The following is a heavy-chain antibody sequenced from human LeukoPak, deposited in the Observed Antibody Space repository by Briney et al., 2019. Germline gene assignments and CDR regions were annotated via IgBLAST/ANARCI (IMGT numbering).Heavy chain of an antibody. CDR1: GFTFGTYV. V-gene: IGHV3-23*01. D-gene: IGHD3-22*01. J-gene: IGHJ3*02. CDR2: ISGSGDST. Sequence: PGGSLRLSCAASGFTFGTYVMTWVRQAPGKGLEWVSAISGSGDSTYYADSVKGRFTISRDNSKNTLYLQMNSLRAEDTAVYYCARDTYYYDSSGYYADAFDIWGQGTMVTVSS. CDR3: ARDTYYYDSSGYYADAFDI.